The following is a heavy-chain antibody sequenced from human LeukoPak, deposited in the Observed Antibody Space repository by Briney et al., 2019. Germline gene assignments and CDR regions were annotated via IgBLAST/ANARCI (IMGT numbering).Heavy chain of an antibody. CDR1: GGTFSSYA. CDR2: IIPIFGTA. J-gene: IGHJ4*02. D-gene: IGHD7-27*01. CDR3: ARVGPPPHPNWEEYYFDY. Sequence: ASVKVSCKASGGTFSSYAISWVRQAPGQGLEWMGGIIPIFGTANYAQKFQGRVTITTDESTSTAYMELSSLRSEDTAVYYCARVGPPPHPNWEEYYFDYWGQGTLVTVSS. V-gene: IGHV1-69*05.